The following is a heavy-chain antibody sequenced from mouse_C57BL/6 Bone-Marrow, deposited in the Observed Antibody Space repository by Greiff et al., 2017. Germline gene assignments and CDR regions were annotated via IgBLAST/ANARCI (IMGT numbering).Heavy chain of an antibody. V-gene: IGHV5-4*01. CDR3: ARDGYDAWFAY. J-gene: IGHJ3*01. D-gene: IGHD2-2*01. CDR2: ISDGGSYT. Sequence: EVQVVESGGGLVKPGGSLKLSCAASGFTFSSYAMSWVRQTPEKRLEWVATISDGGSYTYYPDNVKGRFTISRDNAKNNRYLQMSHLKSEDTAIYYCARDGYDAWFAYWGQGTLVTVSA. CDR1: GFTFSSYA.